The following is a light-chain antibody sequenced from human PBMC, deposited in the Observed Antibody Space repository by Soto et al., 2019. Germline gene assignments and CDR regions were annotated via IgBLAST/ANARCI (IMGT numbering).Light chain of an antibody. V-gene: IGLV1-44*01. Sequence: QSVLTQPPSASGTPGQRVTISCSGSSSNIGSNTVNWYQQLPGTAPKLLIYSNNQRPSGVPARFSGSKSGTSASLAISGLQSEDEDDYYCAAWDDSLNAWVFGGGTKLTVL. CDR2: SNN. J-gene: IGLJ3*02. CDR3: AAWDDSLNAWV. CDR1: SSNIGSNT.